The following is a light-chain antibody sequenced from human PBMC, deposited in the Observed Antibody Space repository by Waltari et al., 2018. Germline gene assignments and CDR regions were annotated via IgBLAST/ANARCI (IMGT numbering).Light chain of an antibody. Sequence: QSALTQPASVSGSPGQSITICCAGPRSDVGGHNYVSRYQQHPGTAPKLMLYDVSNRPSGVSNRFSGSKSGNTASLTISGLQAEDEADYYCSSYTSSSTLGVFGGGTKLTVL. J-gene: IGLJ3*02. V-gene: IGLV2-14*03. CDR2: DVS. CDR1: RSDVGGHNY. CDR3: SSYTSSSTLGV.